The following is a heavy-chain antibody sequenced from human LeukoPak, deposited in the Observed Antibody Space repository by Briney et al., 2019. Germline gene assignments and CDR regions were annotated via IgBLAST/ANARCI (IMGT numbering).Heavy chain of an antibody. V-gene: IGHV3-20*04. D-gene: IGHD3-3*01. J-gene: IGHJ4*02. CDR3: ARDGSVRFWSGYSVDY. Sequence: GGSLRLSCAASGFIFDDYDISWVRQAPGKGLEWVSHINWNGNTIGYADSVKGRFTISRDNAKNSVYLQMNSLRAEDTAVYYCARDGSVRFWSGYSVDYWGQGTLVTVSS. CDR1: GFIFDDYD. CDR2: INWNGNTI.